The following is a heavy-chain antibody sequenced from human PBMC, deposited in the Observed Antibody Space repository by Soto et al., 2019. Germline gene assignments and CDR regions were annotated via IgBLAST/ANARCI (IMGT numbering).Heavy chain of an antibody. CDR1: GFTFSSYA. CDR2: IWYDGSNK. V-gene: IGHV3-33*01. J-gene: IGHJ3*02. CDR3: VRVRIYADESGPPFDI. D-gene: IGHD1-26*01. Sequence: GGSLRLSCAASGFTFSSYAMHWVRQAPGKGLEWVTIIWYDGSNKNYADSVKGRFTISRDNSKNTVYLQMNSLKTEDTAVYYCVRVRIYADESGPPFDIWGQGTVVTVSS.